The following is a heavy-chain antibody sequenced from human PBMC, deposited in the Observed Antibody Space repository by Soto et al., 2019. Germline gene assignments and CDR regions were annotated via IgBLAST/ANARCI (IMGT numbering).Heavy chain of an antibody. CDR1: GYTFTAYW. CDR3: ARGPSSGAFDI. Sequence: QVQLEQSGAEVKKPGAAVKVSCKASGYTFTAYWLHWLRQAPGQGLEWMAWTNPNTGDTGFAQKFQGRVTMTRDTSIMTAYMEVSSLRPEDTAVYYCARGPSSGAFDIWGQGTMVSVSS. D-gene: IGHD3-3*01. V-gene: IGHV1-2*02. J-gene: IGHJ3*02. CDR2: TNPNTGDT.